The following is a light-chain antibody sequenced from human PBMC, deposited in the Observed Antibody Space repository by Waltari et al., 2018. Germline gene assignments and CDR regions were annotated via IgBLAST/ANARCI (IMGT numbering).Light chain of an antibody. J-gene: IGKJ4*01. CDR2: GAS. V-gene: IGKV3D-15*01. Sequence: EIVLTQSPATLSVSLGERATLSCRASQSVYTNLAWYQQRPGQAPRRLIYGASTRGTDNPARFSGSGSGTEFTLTITTLQSEDFAVYYCQQYNKWPLTFGGGTKVEI. CDR1: QSVYTN. CDR3: QQYNKWPLT.